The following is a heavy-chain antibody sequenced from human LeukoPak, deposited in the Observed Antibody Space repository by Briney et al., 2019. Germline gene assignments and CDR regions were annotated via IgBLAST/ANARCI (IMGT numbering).Heavy chain of an antibody. CDR2: INQDGSEK. D-gene: IGHD2-8*01. CDR1: GFTFSSYW. Sequence: GGSLRLSCAASGFTFSSYWMNWVRQAPRKGLEWVANINQDGSEKYYVDSVKGRFTISRDNAKKSLYLQMDSLRAQDTAVYYCARDWVFWGQGTLVIVS. J-gene: IGHJ1*01. V-gene: IGHV3-7*01. CDR3: ARDWVF.